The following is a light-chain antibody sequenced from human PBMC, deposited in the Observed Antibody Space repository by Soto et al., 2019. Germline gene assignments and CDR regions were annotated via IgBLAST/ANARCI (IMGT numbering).Light chain of an antibody. J-gene: IGLJ1*01. V-gene: IGLV2-14*01. Sequence: QSALTQPASVSWSPGQSITISCTGTSSDVGGYNYVSLYQQHPGKAPKLMIYEVSNRPSGVSNRFSGSTSGNTASLTISGLQAEDDADYYCSSYTSSSSYVFGTGTKLTVL. CDR1: SSDVGGYNY. CDR2: EVS. CDR3: SSYTSSSSYV.